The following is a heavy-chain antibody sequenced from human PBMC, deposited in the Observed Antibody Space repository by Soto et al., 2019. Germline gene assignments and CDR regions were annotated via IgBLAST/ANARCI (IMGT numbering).Heavy chain of an antibody. D-gene: IGHD2-15*01. Sequence: QVQLVESGGGVVQPGRSLRLSCAASGFTFSNNGMHWVRQAPGKGLEWVAVIWYDGINTYYADSVKGRFIISRDNSKNPVYLQMNSLRAEDKAVYYCARDRVQMVDGLDVWGQGTTVTVSS. CDR3: ARDRVQMVDGLDV. J-gene: IGHJ6*02. CDR1: GFTFSNNG. CDR2: IWYDGINT. V-gene: IGHV3-33*01.